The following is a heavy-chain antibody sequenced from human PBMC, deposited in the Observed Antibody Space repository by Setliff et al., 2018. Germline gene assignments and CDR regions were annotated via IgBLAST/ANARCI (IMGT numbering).Heavy chain of an antibody. Sequence: SETLSLTCTVSGTSISTGPYYWTWIRQSAERGLEWIGQIFSRGSMNYRPSLSSRVTISADSSKNQFSLQLVSVTASDTALYYCVRAFWTYSDHASLACFDYWGQGALVTVSS. D-gene: IGHD5-12*01. CDR1: GTSISTGPYY. J-gene: IGHJ4*02. CDR3: VRAFWTYSDHASLACFDY. CDR2: IFSRGSM. V-gene: IGHV4-61*09.